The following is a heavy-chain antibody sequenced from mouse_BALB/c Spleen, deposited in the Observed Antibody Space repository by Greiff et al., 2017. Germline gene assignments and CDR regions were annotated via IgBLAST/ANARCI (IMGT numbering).Heavy chain of an antibody. V-gene: IGHV1-84*02. CDR1: GYTFTDYY. CDR3: ARPIYYGNYEEFAY. D-gene: IGHD2-1*01. Sequence: LQESGPELVKPGASVKISCKASGYTFTDYYINWVKQKPGQGLEWIGWIYPGSGNTKYNEKFKGKATLTVDTSSSTAYMQLSSLTSEDTAVYFCARPIYYGNYEEFAYWGQGTLVTVSA. J-gene: IGHJ3*01. CDR2: IYPGSGNT.